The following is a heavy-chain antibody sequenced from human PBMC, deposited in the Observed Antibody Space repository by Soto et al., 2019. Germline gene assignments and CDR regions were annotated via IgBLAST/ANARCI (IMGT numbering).Heavy chain of an antibody. CDR1: GGSISSSNW. V-gene: IGHV4-4*02. D-gene: IGHD3-10*01. Sequence: SETLSLTCAVSGGSISSSNWWSWVRQPPGKGLEWIGEIYHSGSTNYNPSLKGRVTISVDKSKNQFSLKLSSVTAADTAVYYCARVKASGVNFDYWGQGTLVTVS. J-gene: IGHJ4*02. CDR3: ARVKASGVNFDY. CDR2: IYHSGST.